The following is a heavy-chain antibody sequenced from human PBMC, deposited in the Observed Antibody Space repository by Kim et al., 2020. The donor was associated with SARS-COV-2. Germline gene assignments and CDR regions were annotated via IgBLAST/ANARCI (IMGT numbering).Heavy chain of an antibody. Sequence: ASVKVSCKASGYTFTGYYMHWVRRAPGQGLEWMGWINPNSGGTNYAQKFQGRVTMTRDTSISTAYMELSRLRSDDTAVYYCARELITMVRGVRDSLGYWGQGTLVTVSS. CDR2: INPNSGGT. CDR1: GYTFTGYY. J-gene: IGHJ4*02. CDR3: ARELITMVRGVRDSLGY. V-gene: IGHV1-2*02. D-gene: IGHD3-10*01.